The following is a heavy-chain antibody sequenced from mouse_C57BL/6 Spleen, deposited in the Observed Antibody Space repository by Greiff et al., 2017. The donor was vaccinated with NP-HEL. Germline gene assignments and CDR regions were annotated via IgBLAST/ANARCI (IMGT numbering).Heavy chain of an antibody. J-gene: IGHJ4*01. V-gene: IGHV1-4*01. CDR1: GYTFTSYT. Sequence: QVQLQQSGAELARPGASVKMSCKASGYTFTSYTMHWVKQRPGQGLEWIGYINPSSGYTKYNQKFKDKATLTADKSSSTAYMQLSSLTSEDSAVYYCAITAIVTHYYYAMDYWGQGTSVTVSS. CDR3: AITAIVTHYYYAMDY. CDR2: INPSSGYT. D-gene: IGHD2-5*01.